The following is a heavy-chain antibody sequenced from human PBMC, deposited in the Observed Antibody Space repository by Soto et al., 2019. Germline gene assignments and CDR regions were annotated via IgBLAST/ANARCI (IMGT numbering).Heavy chain of an antibody. V-gene: IGHV4-4*07. J-gene: IGHJ5*02. CDR2: IYTSGST. CDR3: ARGRTFIYSSSPEGGWFDP. D-gene: IGHD6-6*01. CDR1: GGSISSYY. Sequence: PSETLSLTCTVSGGSISSYYWSWIRQPAWKGLEWIGRIYTSGSTTYNPSLKSRVTMSLDTSKNQFSLTRSSVTAADTAVYYCARGRTFIYSSSPEGGWFDPWGQGTLGTVAS.